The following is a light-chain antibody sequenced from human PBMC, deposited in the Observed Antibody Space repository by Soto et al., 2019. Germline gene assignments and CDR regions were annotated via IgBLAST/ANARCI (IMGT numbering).Light chain of an antibody. CDR2: AAS. Sequence: AIQMTQSPSSLSASVGDRVIITCRASQGIRSELAWYQQKPGKAPDLLIYAASTLQPGVPYRFSGSWSGTDFPPTLRHLQPEDFANYYCLTDYKYPRTFGQGTKVDIK. V-gene: IGKV1-6*01. J-gene: IGKJ1*01. CDR3: LTDYKYPRT. CDR1: QGIRSE.